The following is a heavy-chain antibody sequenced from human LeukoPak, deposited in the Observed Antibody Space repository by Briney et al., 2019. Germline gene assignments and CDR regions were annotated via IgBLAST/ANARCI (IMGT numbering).Heavy chain of an antibody. CDR1: GFTFSTHA. Sequence: GGSLRLSCAASGFTFSTHAMNWVRQAPGKGLEWVAVIWYDGTNKYYADSVKGRFTISRDNSKNTLYLQMNSLRAEDTAVYYCARGRDGYNWIDYWGQGTLVTVSS. J-gene: IGHJ4*02. D-gene: IGHD5-24*01. CDR2: IWYDGTNK. V-gene: IGHV3-33*08. CDR3: ARGRDGYNWIDY.